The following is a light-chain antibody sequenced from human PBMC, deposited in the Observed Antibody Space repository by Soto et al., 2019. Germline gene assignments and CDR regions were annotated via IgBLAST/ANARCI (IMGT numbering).Light chain of an antibody. CDR2: SND. CDR1: SSNIGTSS. Sequence: QSVLAQPPSASGTPGQRVSISCSGSSSNIGTSSVNWYQHVPGAAPQLLIYSNDQRPLEVPDRFSGSKSGTSASLAISGLRSDDEGDYYCAAWDDSLNGWVFGGVTKLTVL. J-gene: IGLJ3*02. V-gene: IGLV1-44*01. CDR3: AAWDDSLNGWV.